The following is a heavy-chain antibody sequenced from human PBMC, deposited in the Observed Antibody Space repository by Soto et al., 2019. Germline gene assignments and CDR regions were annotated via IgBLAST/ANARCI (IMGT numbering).Heavy chain of an antibody. CDR1: GGSISSGGYY. V-gene: IGHV4-31*03. D-gene: IGHD5-12*01. Sequence: QVQLQESGPGLVKPSQTLSLTCTVSGGSISSGGYYWSWIRQHPGKGLEWIGYIYYSGSTYYNPSLKRRVTISVDTSKNQFSLKLSSVTAADTAVYYCASGYSGYGPIDYWGQGTLVTVSS. CDR2: IYYSGST. J-gene: IGHJ4*02. CDR3: ASGYSGYGPIDY.